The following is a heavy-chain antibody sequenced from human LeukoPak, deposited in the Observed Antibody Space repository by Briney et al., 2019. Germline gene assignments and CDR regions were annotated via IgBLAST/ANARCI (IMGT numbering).Heavy chain of an antibody. D-gene: IGHD3-22*01. CDR3: ASFRSGYEE. CDR1: GFTFSSYT. J-gene: IGHJ4*02. Sequence: GGSLRLSCSASGFTFSSYTMTWVRQAPGKGLEWVSTINNSGDRTYYADSVKGRFTISRDNAKNSLYLQMNSLRAEDTAVYYCASFRSGYEEWGQGTLVTVSS. CDR2: INNSGDRT. V-gene: IGHV3-23*01.